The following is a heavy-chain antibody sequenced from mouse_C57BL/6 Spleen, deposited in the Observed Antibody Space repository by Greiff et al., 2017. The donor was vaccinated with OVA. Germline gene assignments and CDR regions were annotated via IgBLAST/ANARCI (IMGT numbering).Heavy chain of an antibody. V-gene: IGHV1-7*01. D-gene: IGHD3-3*01. CDR3: ARVGDSFSMDY. Sequence: VQLQQSGAELAKPGASVKMSCKASGYTFTSYWMHWVKQRPGQGLEWIGYINPSTGYTEYNQKFKDKATLTADKSSSTAYMQLSSLTSEDSAVYYCARVGDSFSMDYWGQGTSVTVSS. CDR1: GYTFTSYW. CDR2: INPSTGYT. J-gene: IGHJ4*01.